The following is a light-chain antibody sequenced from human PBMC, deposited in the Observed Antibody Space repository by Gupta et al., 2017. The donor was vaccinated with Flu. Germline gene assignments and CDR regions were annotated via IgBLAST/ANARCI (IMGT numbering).Light chain of an antibody. Sequence: PSSLSASVGDGVTIACRASQSIRTHLNWYQQKPGKAPNLLIYGPSTLHSGVPSRFSGSGSGTDFTLTISNLQPEDFATYYCQQTYSLPYTFGQGTKLEIK. J-gene: IGKJ2*01. CDR1: QSIRTH. CDR3: QQTYSLPYT. CDR2: GPS. V-gene: IGKV1-39*01.